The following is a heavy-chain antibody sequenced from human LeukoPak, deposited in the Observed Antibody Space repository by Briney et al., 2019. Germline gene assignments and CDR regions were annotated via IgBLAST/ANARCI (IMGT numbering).Heavy chain of an antibody. V-gene: IGHV3-23*01. D-gene: IGHD3-10*02. CDR3: AKGVGVFGFRFDS. Sequence: GGSLRLSCEVSGFTFSSHAMGWVRQAPGEGLEWVSVISGGGGSTYYADSLKGRFTISRDNSKNTLYLQMNSLTAADTAVYYCAKGVGVFGFRFDSWGQGTLVTVSS. CDR2: ISGGGGST. CDR1: GFTFSSHA. J-gene: IGHJ4*02.